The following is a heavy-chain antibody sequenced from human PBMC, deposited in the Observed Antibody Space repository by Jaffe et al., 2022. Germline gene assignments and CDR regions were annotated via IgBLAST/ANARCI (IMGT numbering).Heavy chain of an antibody. J-gene: IGHJ4*02. CDR1: GFTFSSYG. V-gene: IGHV3-30*02. CDR2: IRYDGSNK. CDR3: AKDSIKYYYDSSGYYFDY. Sequence: QVQLVESGGGVVQPGGSLRLSCAASGFTFSSYGMHWVRQAPGKGLEWVAFIRYDGSNKYYADSVKGRFTISRDNSKNTLYLQMNSLRAEDTAVYYCAKDSIKYYYDSSGYYFDYWGQGTLVTVSS. D-gene: IGHD3-22*01.